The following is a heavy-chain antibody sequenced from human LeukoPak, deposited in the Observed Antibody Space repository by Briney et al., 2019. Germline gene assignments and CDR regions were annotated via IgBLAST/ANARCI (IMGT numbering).Heavy chain of an antibody. J-gene: IGHJ3*02. Sequence: GGSLRLSCAASGFTFSSYSMNWVRQAPGKGLEWVSSISGSSSYIYYADSVKGRFTISRDNAKKSLYLQMNSLRAEDTAVYYCARGMGPGRDAFDIWGQGTMVTVSS. CDR1: GFTFSSYS. D-gene: IGHD1-14*01. V-gene: IGHV3-21*01. CDR3: ARGMGPGRDAFDI. CDR2: ISGSSSYI.